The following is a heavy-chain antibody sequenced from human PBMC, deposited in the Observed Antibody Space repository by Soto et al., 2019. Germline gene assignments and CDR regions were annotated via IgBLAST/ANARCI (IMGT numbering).Heavy chain of an antibody. J-gene: IGHJ6*01. CDR1: GFTFSGSA. CDR2: IRSKANSYAT. CDR3: TRRGSGWPHYGMDV. D-gene: IGHD6-19*01. Sequence: EVQLVESGGGLVQPGGSLKLSCAASGFTFSGSAMHWVRQASGKGLEWVGRIRSKANSYATAYAASVKGRFTISRDDSKNTAYLQMSSQKTEDAAVYYCTRRGSGWPHYGMDVWGQGTTVTVSS. V-gene: IGHV3-73*01.